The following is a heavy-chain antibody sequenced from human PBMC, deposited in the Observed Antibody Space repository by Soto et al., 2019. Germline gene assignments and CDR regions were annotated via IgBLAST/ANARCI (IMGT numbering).Heavy chain of an antibody. Sequence: GGSLRLSCAASGLTFSNYAMSWVRQAPGKGLEWVSSIGGRGENTYYADSVEGRFTISRDISKNALYLQMNSLRVDDTAVYYCANYYDSSGYPYEFFQHRGQGTLVTVSS. CDR1: GLTFSNYA. J-gene: IGHJ1*01. CDR2: IGGRGENT. D-gene: IGHD3-22*01. V-gene: IGHV3-23*01. CDR3: ANYYDSSGYPYEFFQH.